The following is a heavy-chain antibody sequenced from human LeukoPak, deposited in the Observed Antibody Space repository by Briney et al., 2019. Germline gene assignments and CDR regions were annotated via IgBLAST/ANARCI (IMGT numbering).Heavy chain of an antibody. CDR3: AGGEWLPSYYYYGMDV. D-gene: IGHD3-3*01. Sequence: GASVKVSCKASGYTFTDYYMHWVRQAPGQGLEWMAWINPDSGDTNYAQKFQGRVTMTRDTSISTAYMEVSSLRSDDTAVYYCAGGEWLPSYYYYGMDVWGQGTTVTVSS. CDR1: GYTFTDYY. CDR2: INPDSGDT. J-gene: IGHJ6*02. V-gene: IGHV1-2*02.